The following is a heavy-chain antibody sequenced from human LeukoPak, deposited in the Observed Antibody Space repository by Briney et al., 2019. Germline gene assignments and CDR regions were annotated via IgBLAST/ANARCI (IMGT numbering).Heavy chain of an antibody. D-gene: IGHD3-3*01. J-gene: IGHJ4*02. V-gene: IGHV3-23*01. CDR2: ISGSGGST. Sequence: GGSLRLSCAASGLTFSSYAMSWVRQAPGKGLEWVSAISGSGGSTYYADSVKGRFTISRDNSKNTLYLQMNSLRAEDTAVYYCAKDLVVLEWLPFDYWGQGTLVTVSS. CDR1: GLTFSSYA. CDR3: AKDLVVLEWLPFDY.